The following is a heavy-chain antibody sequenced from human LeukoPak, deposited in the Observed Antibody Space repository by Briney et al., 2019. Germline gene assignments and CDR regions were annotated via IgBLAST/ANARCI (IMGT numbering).Heavy chain of an antibody. CDR1: GISVSSNY. Sequence: GGSLRLSCAASGISVSSNYMNWVRQAPGKGLEWVSAISGSGGSTYYADSVKGRFTISRDSSKNTLYLQMNSLRAEDTAVYYCAKEYTSGPPAGWFDPWGQGTLVTVSS. J-gene: IGHJ5*02. CDR2: ISGSGGST. D-gene: IGHD6-19*01. V-gene: IGHV3-23*01. CDR3: AKEYTSGPPAGWFDP.